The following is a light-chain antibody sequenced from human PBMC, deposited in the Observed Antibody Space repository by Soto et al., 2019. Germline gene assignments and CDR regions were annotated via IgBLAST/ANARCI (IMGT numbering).Light chain of an antibody. J-gene: IGKJ4*01. CDR1: QSVRSSY. CDR2: GAS. Sequence: EIVLTQSPGTLSLPPGERATLSCRASQSVRSSYVAWYQQKPGQAPRLLMYGASTRATGIPDRFSGSGSGTDFTLTISRLEPEDFAVYYCQQYGSSPGTFGGGTKVDNK. CDR3: QQYGSSPGT. V-gene: IGKV3-20*01.